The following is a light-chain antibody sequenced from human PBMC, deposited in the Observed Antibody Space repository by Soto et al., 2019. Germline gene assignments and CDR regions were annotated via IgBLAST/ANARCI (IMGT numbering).Light chain of an antibody. Sequence: QSVLTQPPSASGTPGQRVTISCSGSSSNIGSNYVYWYQQLPGTAPKLLIYRNNQRPSGVPDRFSGSKSGTSASLAISGLRSDDEADYYCAAWDDSLSVLVVFGGGTKLTVL. CDR1: SSNIGSNY. CDR2: RNN. CDR3: AAWDDSLSVLVV. J-gene: IGLJ2*01. V-gene: IGLV1-47*01.